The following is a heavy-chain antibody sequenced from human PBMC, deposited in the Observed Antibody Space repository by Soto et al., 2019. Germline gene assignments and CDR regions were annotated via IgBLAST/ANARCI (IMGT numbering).Heavy chain of an antibody. D-gene: IGHD2-15*01. J-gene: IGHJ4*01. Sequence: PSETLSLTFTVSGGSIRNVYWSWIRQAPGKGLEWIGFIFHSGNAKYNPSLKSRVTISVDTSKNQFSLSLDSVTAADTAVYFCARAHAPTLPFDYWGQGTLVTVSS. CDR2: IFHSGNA. CDR3: ARAHAPTLPFDY. V-gene: IGHV4-59*01. CDR1: GGSIRNVY.